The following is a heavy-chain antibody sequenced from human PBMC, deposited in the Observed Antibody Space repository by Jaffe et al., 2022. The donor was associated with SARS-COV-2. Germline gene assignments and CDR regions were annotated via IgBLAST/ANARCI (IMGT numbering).Heavy chain of an antibody. V-gene: IGHV4-39*01. J-gene: IGHJ1*01. CDR2: IYYSGST. CDR1: GGSISSSSYY. D-gene: IGHD3-22*01. CDR3: ARQSYYYDSSGYYYGHFQH. Sequence: QLQLQESGPGLVKPSETLSLTCTVSGGSISSSSYYWGWIRQPPGKGLEWIGSIYYSGSTYYNPSLKSRVTISVDTSKNQFSLKLSSVTAADTAVYYCARQSYYYDSSGYYYGHFQHWGQGTLVTVSS.